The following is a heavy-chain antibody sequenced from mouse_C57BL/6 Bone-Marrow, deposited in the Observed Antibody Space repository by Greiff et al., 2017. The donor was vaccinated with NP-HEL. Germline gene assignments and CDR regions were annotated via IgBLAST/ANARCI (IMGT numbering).Heavy chain of an antibody. J-gene: IGHJ1*03. CDR3: TRAPDYYGSSYSYWYFDV. CDR2: ISSGGDYI. Sequence: EVQGVESGEGLVKPGGSLKLSCAASGFTFSSYAMSWVRQTPEKRLEWVAYISSGGDYIYYADTVKGRFTISRDNARKTLYLQMSSLKSEDTAMYYCTRAPDYYGSSYSYWYFDVWGTGTTVTVSS. CDR1: GFTFSSYA. D-gene: IGHD1-1*01. V-gene: IGHV5-9-1*02.